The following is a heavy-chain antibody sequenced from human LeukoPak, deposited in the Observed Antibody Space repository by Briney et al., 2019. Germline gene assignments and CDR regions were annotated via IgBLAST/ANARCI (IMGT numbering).Heavy chain of an antibody. J-gene: IGHJ4*02. CDR3: ARGRLGDGYNFGY. Sequence: GGSLRLSCAASGFTFSSYSMNWVRQAPGKGLEWVSYISSSSSSIYYADSVRGRSTISRDNAKNSLYLQMNSLRADDTAVYYCARGRLGDGYNFGYWGQGTLVTVSS. CDR1: GFTFSSYS. V-gene: IGHV3-48*01. D-gene: IGHD5-24*01. CDR2: ISSSSSSI.